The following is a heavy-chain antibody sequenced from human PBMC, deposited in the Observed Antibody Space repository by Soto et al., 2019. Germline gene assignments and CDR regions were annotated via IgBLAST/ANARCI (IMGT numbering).Heavy chain of an antibody. CDR1: GFTFSSYS. V-gene: IGHV3-48*04. CDR2: ISSSSSTI. J-gene: IGHJ3*02. Sequence: GESLKISCAASGFTFSSYSMNWVRQAPGKGLEWVSYISSSSSTIYYADSVKGRFTISRDNAKNSLYLQMNSLRAEDTAVYYCARERGSSWYAFDIWGQGTMVTVSS. D-gene: IGHD6-13*01. CDR3: ARERGSSWYAFDI.